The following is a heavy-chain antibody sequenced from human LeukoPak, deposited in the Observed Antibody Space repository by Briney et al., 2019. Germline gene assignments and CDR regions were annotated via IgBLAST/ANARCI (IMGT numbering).Heavy chain of an antibody. CDR2: IYTSGSA. CDR3: ARAVGSSESNWFDP. CDR1: GGSISSRTYY. D-gene: IGHD1-26*01. V-gene: IGHV4-61*02. Sequence: SQTLSLTCTVSGGSISSRTYYWSWIRQPAGKGLEWIVRIYTSGSANYNPSLKSQVTISLDTSKNQFSLRLSSVTAADTAVYYCARAVGSSESNWFDPWGQGTLATVSS. J-gene: IGHJ5*02.